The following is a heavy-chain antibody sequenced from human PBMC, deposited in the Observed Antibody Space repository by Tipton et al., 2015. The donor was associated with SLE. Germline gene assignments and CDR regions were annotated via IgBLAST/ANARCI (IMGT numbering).Heavy chain of an antibody. D-gene: IGHD3-22*01. J-gene: IGHJ4*02. CDR2: INPNSGGT. CDR3: ARGLSYYTDSTGFYQFDQ. Sequence: QLVQSGAEVKKPGASVKVSCKASGYTFIGYYVHWVRQAPGQGPEWMGWINPNSGGTDYAQKFQGRVTMTRDTSISTAYMELSNLRSDDTAVYYCARGLSYYTDSTGFYQFDQWGQGSLVTVSS. CDR1: GYTFIGYY. V-gene: IGHV1-2*02.